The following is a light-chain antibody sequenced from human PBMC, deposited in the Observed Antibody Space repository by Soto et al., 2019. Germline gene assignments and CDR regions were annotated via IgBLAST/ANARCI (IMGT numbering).Light chain of an antibody. Sequence: QLVLTQSPSASASLGASVKLTCTLISGHNTYAIAWHQQQPEKGPRYLMKVNSDGSHIKGDGTPDRFSGSSSGAERYLTISSLQSDDEADYYCQTGGTDVVFGGGTKLTVL. V-gene: IGLV4-69*01. CDR1: SGHNTYA. J-gene: IGLJ2*01. CDR2: VNSDGSH. CDR3: QTGGTDVV.